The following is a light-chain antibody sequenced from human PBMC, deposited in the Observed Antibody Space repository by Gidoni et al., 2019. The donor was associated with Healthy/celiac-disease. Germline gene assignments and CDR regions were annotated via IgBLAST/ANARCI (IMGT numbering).Light chain of an antibody. V-gene: IGKV3-20*01. Sequence: ELVLTQSPGTLSLSPGERATLSCRASQSVSNPRLLIYGASSRATGIPDRFSGSGSGTDFTLTISRLEPEDFAVYYCQQYGSSPTFGQGTKLEIK. CDR1: QSVSN. CDR3: QQYGSSPT. J-gene: IGKJ2*01. CDR2: GAS.